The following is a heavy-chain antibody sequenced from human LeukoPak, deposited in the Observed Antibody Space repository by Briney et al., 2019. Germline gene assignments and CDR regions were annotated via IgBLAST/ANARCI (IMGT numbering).Heavy chain of an antibody. CDR3: VGGNSFDY. CDR2: IKEDGSEK. CDR1: GFTFSSYW. J-gene: IGHJ4*02. D-gene: IGHD3-16*01. Sequence: GGSLRLSCAASGFTFSSYWMSWVRQAPGKGLEWVANIKEDGSEKYYVDPVEGRFTISRDNAKNSLSLQMNSLRAEDTALYYCVGGNSFDYWGQGTLVAVSS. V-gene: IGHV3-7*01.